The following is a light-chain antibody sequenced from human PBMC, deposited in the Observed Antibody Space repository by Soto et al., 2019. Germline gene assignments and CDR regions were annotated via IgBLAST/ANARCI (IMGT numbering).Light chain of an antibody. CDR3: SSYTSNSILVL. V-gene: IGLV2-14*01. J-gene: IGLJ2*01. Sequence: QSALTQPASVSGSPGQSITISCTGTSSDVGGYNYVSWYQQHPGKAPKLMIYEVSNRPSGVSNRFSGSKSDNTASLTISGLXAXXXXXXYCSSYTSNSILVLFGGGTKLTVL. CDR2: EVS. CDR1: SSDVGGYNY.